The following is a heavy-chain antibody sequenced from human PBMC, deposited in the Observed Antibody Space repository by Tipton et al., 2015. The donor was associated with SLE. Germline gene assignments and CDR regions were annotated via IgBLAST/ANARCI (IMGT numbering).Heavy chain of an antibody. CDR1: GFTFSSYW. J-gene: IGHJ3*02. CDR2: INGDGSTT. CDR3: TKNQGVTNDYAGPFDI. V-gene: IGHV3-74*03. D-gene: IGHD4-17*01. Sequence: SLRLSCAASGFTFSSYWMHWVRQDPEKGLVWVSRINGDGSTTTYADSVKGRFTISRDNSKTTLYLEMDSLRPEDTAMYYCTKNQGVTNDYAGPFDIWGQGTMVTVFS.